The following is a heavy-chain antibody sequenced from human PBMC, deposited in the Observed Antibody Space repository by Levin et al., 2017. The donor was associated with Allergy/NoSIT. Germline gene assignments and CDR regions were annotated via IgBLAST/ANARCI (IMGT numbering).Heavy chain of an antibody. CDR1: GYTFIAYY. CDR3: AIHEV. V-gene: IGHV1-2*02. J-gene: IGHJ4*02. CDR2: INCNTGGT. Sequence: ASVKVSCKASGYTFIAYYLHWVRQAPGQGLESMGWINCNTGGTNYAQSFQGRVTMTRDTSLNTAYMELSRLTSDDTATYYCAIHEVWGQGTLVTVSS.